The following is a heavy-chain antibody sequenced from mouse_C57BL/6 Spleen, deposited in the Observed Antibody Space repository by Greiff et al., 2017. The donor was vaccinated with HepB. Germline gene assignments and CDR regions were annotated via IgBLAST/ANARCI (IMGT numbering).Heavy chain of an antibody. Sequence: VQLQQSGPELVKPGASVKISCKASGYSFTGYFMNWVMQSHGKSLEWIGRINPYNGDTFYNQKFKGKATLTVDKSSSTAHMELRSLTSEDSAVYYCARGHYGNYGGFDYWGQGTTLTVSS. D-gene: IGHD2-1*01. CDR3: ARGHYGNYGGFDY. J-gene: IGHJ2*01. CDR1: GYSFTGYF. CDR2: INPYNGDT. V-gene: IGHV1-20*01.